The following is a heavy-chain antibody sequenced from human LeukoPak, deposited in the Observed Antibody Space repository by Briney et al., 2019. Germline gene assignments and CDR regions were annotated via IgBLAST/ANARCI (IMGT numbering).Heavy chain of an antibody. Sequence: TGGSLRLSCAASGFTVSSNYMSWVRQAPGKGLEWVSVIYSGGSTYYADSVKGRFTISRDNSKNTLYLQMNSLRAEDTAVYYCARVPAVTTDYYFDYWGQGTLVTVS. CDR2: IYSGGST. CDR3: ARVPAVTTDYYFDY. D-gene: IGHD4-17*01. J-gene: IGHJ4*02. CDR1: GFTVSSNY. V-gene: IGHV3-53*01.